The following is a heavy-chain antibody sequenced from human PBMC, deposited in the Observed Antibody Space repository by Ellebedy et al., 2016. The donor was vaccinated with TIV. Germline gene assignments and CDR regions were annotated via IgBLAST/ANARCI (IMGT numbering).Heavy chain of an antibody. J-gene: IGHJ4*02. V-gene: IGHV4-4*07. CDR2: IYTGGST. CDR1: GGSISSYY. CDR3: ARDLMLGATSGIDD. Sequence: GSLRLSXSVSGGSISSYYWAWIRQSAGKGLEWIGRIYTGGSTNYNPSLQSRVTISVDPSKNQFSVTLNSVTAADTAIYYCARDLMLGATSGIDDWGQGTQVTVS. D-gene: IGHD1-26*01.